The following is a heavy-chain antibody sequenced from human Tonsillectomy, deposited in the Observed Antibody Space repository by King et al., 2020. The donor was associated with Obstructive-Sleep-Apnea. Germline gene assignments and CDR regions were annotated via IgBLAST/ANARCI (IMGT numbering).Heavy chain of an antibody. V-gene: IGHV3-9*01. J-gene: IGHJ4*02. CDR1: GFTFDDYA. CDR3: AKDIASYYDSSGYPEY. Sequence: VQLVESGGGLVQPGRSLRLSCAASGFTFDDYAMHWVRQAPGKGLEWVSGISWNSGSIGYADSVKGRFTISRDNAKNSLYLQMNSLRAEDTALYYCAKDIASYYDSSGYPEYWGQGTLVTVSS. CDR2: ISWNSGSI. D-gene: IGHD3-22*01.